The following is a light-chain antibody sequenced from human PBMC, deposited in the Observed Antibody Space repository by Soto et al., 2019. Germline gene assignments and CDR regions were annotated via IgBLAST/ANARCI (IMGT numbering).Light chain of an antibody. CDR1: SSDVGGYNY. J-gene: IGLJ3*02. CDR2: EVS. V-gene: IGLV2-14*01. CDR3: SSYTSSSLWV. Sequence: QCVLTQPASVSGSPGQSITISCTGTSSDVGGYNYVSWYQQHPGKAPKLMIYEVSNRPSGVSNRFSGSKSGNTASLTISGLQAEDEADYYCSSYTSSSLWVFGGGTKLTVL.